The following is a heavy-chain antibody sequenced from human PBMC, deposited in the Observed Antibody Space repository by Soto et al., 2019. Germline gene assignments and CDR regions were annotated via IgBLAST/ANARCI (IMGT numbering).Heavy chain of an antibody. CDR2: ISSSSSTI. J-gene: IGHJ4*02. V-gene: IGHV3-48*02. CDR1: GFTFSSYS. CDR3: AREAPLWFGESLDY. Sequence: SWGSLRLSCAASGFTFSSYSMNWVRQAPGKGLEWVSYISSSSSTIYYADSVKGRFTISRDNAKNSLYLQMNSLRDEDTAVYYCAREAPLWFGESLDYWGQGTLVTVSS. D-gene: IGHD3-10*01.